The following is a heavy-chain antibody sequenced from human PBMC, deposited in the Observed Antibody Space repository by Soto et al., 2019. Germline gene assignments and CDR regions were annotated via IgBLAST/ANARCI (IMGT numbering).Heavy chain of an antibody. CDR3: EKNSAATIRVGYDY. CDR1: GFTFTTYT. V-gene: IGHV3-23*01. J-gene: IGHJ4*02. D-gene: IGHD5-12*01. CDR2: ITGSGAST. Sequence: GGSLRLSCAASGFTFTTYTMSWVRQAPGKGLEWVSAITGSGASTCYADSVKGRFTISRDNSKNTLYLQMNSLRAEDTAVYYSEKNSAATIRVGYDYWGQGTLVTVSS.